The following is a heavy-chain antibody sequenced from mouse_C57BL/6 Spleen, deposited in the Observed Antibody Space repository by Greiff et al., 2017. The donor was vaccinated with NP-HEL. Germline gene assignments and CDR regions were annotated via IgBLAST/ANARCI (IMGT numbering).Heavy chain of an antibody. Sequence: QVQLQQPGAELVKPGASVKMSCKASGYTFTSYWITWVKQGPGQGLEWIGDIYPGSGSTNYNEKFKSKATLTVDTSSSTAYMQLSSLTSEDSAVYYCARSPVDLPGDYWGQGTSVTVSS. CDR2: IYPGSGST. CDR1: GYTFTSYW. CDR3: ARSPVDLPGDY. D-gene: IGHD1-1*01. J-gene: IGHJ4*01. V-gene: IGHV1-55*01.